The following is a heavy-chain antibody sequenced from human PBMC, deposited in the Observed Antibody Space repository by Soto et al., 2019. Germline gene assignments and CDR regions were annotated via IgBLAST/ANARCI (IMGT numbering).Heavy chain of an antibody. Sequence: PWVSLRLSCAASGFPFINYWMSWVRQAPGKGLEWVANIKQDGSEKYYAGSVKGRFTISRDNAKNSLFLQMNSLRADDTAVYYCARDILSGAAYPDSWGQGTKVTVAS. D-gene: IGHD3-10*01. V-gene: IGHV3-7*01. CDR2: IKQDGSEK. CDR3: ARDILSGAAYPDS. J-gene: IGHJ5*01. CDR1: GFPFINYW.